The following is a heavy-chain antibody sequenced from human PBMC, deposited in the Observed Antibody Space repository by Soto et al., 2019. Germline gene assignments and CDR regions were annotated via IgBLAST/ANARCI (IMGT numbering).Heavy chain of an antibody. V-gene: IGHV4-34*01. D-gene: IGHD2-15*01. CDR2: INHSGST. CDR3: ARGRYCSGGSCYFPFDC. J-gene: IGHJ4*02. Sequence: QVQLQQWGAGLLKPSETLSLTCAVYGGSFSGYYWSWIRQPPGKGLEWIGEINHSGSTNYNPSLTSRVTISVDTSKNQFSLKLSSVTAADTAVYYCARGRYCSGGSCYFPFDCWGQGTLVTVSS. CDR1: GGSFSGYY.